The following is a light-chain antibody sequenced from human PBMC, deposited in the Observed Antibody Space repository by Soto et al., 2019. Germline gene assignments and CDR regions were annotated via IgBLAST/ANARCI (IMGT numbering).Light chain of an antibody. CDR2: DAS. CDR3: LLYDNLLT. J-gene: IGKJ3*01. V-gene: IGKV1-33*01. CDR1: QDITNY. Sequence: DIPMTQSPSSLSASVGDRVTITCQASQDITNYLNWYQQKPGKAPKLLIYDASILATGVPSRFSASGSGTDFTFTISNLQPEDIATYYCLLYDNLLTFGPGTKVDIK.